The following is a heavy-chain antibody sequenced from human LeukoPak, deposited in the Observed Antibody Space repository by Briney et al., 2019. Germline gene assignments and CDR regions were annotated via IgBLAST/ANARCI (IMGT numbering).Heavy chain of an antibody. D-gene: IGHD6-13*01. CDR3: ARPPGIAAAAYFDY. CDR1: GFTFSDYY. V-gene: IGHV3-11*04. J-gene: IGHJ4*02. Sequence: GGSLRLSCAASGFTFSDYYMSWVRQAPGKGLEWVSYISSSGSTIYYADSVKGRFTISRDNAKNSLYLQMNSLRAEDTAVYYCARPPGIAAAAYFDYWGQGTLVTVSS. CDR2: ISSSGSTI.